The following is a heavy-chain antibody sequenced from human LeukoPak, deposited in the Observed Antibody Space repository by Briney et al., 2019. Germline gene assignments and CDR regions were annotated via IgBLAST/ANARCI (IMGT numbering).Heavy chain of an antibody. CDR2: IYTSGST. V-gene: IGHV4-4*07. CDR3: ANQGRVPDSFDI. Sequence: SETLSLTCSVSGGSIRIYYWSWIWLPAGKGLEWIGRIYTSGSTNYNPSLKSRVIISVDESKNQFSLRLSSVTAADTAVYYCANQGRVPDSFDIWGQGTTVTVSS. CDR1: GGSIRIYY. D-gene: IGHD3-10*01. J-gene: IGHJ3*02.